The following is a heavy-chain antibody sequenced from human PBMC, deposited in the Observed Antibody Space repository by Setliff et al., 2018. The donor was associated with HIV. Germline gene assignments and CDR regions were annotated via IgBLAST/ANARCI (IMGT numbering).Heavy chain of an antibody. D-gene: IGHD6-19*01. CDR1: GVSISSRNW. CDR2: INQDGSEK. V-gene: IGHV3-7*01. Sequence: ETLSLTCAVSGVSISSRNWMSWVRQAPGKGLEWVANINQDGSEKNYVDSLKGRFTISRDAAKNSLYLQMNSLSVEDTAVYYCARDYWVAGLDYWGQGTLVTVSS. J-gene: IGHJ4*02. CDR3: ARDYWVAGLDY.